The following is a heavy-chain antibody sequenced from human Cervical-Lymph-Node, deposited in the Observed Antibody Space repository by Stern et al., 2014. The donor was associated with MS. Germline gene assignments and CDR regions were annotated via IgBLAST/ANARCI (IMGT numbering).Heavy chain of an antibody. CDR3: ARGVGYYDSTGSYYYYYGMDV. CDR2: IKQDGSEA. J-gene: IGHJ6*02. CDR1: RFTFNDYW. V-gene: IGHV3-7*03. Sequence: EVQLVESGGGLVQPVGSLRLSCAASRFTFNDYWMTWVRQAPGMGLEWVAIIKQDGSEAYYVDSVKGRFTISRDNDKNSLHLLMSSLRAEDTAVYFCARGVGYYDSTGSYYYYYGMDVWGQGTTVTVSS. D-gene: IGHD3-22*01.